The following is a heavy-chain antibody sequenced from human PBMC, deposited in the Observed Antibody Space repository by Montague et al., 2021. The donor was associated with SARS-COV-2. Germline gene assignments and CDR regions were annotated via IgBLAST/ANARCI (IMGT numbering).Heavy chain of an antibody. CDR1: GGSISSSSYY. D-gene: IGHD3-22*01. Sequence: SETLSLTCTVSGGSISSSSYYWGWIRQPPGKGLKWIGSIYYSGSTYYNPSLKSRVTISVDTSKNQLSLKLSSVTAADTAVYYCARFPTSYYYDSKAAPATPDAFDIWGQGTMVTVSS. CDR3: ARFPTSYYYDSKAAPATPDAFDI. J-gene: IGHJ3*02. CDR2: IYYSGST. V-gene: IGHV4-39*01.